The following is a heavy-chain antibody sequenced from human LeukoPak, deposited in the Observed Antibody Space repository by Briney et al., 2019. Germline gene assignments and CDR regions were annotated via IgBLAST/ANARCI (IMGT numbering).Heavy chain of an antibody. CDR1: GFTLTTKL. J-gene: IGHJ5*02. CDR3: ARRAPGTTATFDA. V-gene: IGHV3-53*01. CDR2: IYAGGGT. D-gene: IGHD1-1*01. Sequence: GGSLSLSCAASGFTLTTKLTTWVPQAPGKGLEWLSIIYAGGGTSYADSVKGRFTISRDNSENTLYLQVNSLRPEDTAVYYCARRAPGTTATFDARGQGSLVTVSA.